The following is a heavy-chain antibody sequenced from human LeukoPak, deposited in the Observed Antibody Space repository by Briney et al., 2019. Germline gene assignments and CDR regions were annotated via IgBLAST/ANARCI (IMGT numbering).Heavy chain of an antibody. CDR3: VRRGDY. CDR2: ISRNSINI. V-gene: IGHV3-21*01. D-gene: IGHD3-10*01. CDR1: GFTFSSYS. Sequence: GGSLRLSCAASGFTFSSYSMNWVRQAPGKGLGWVSSISRNSINIYYADSVKGRFTISRVNAKNLLYLQMNSLRAEDTAVYYCVRRGDYWGQGTLVTVSS. J-gene: IGHJ4*02.